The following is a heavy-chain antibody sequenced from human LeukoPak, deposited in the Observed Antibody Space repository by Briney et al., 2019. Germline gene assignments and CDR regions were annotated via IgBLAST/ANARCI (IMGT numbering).Heavy chain of an antibody. CDR3: ARAVEMATILTGYYFDY. CDR2: IYYTGST. V-gene: IGHV4-59*01. Sequence: SETLSLTCTVSGGSISSYYWSWIRQPPGKGLEWIGYIYYTGSTNYNPSLKSRVTISVDTSKNQFSLKLSSVTAADTAVYYCARAVEMATILTGYYFDYWGQGTLVTVSS. D-gene: IGHD5-24*01. J-gene: IGHJ4*02. CDR1: GGSISSYY.